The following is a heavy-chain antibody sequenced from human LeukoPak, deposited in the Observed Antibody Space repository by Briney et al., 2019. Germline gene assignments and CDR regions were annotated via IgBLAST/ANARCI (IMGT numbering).Heavy chain of an antibody. Sequence: QPGGSLRLSCVASGFTFSNYWMHWVRQAPGKGLVWVSRINTDGSTTTYADSVKGRFTISRDNAKNTLYLQMNSLRAEETAVYLCARAADYYASGIFYWGQGTLVTVSS. CDR3: ARAADYYASGIFY. V-gene: IGHV3-74*01. CDR2: INTDGSTT. J-gene: IGHJ4*02. D-gene: IGHD3-10*01. CDR1: GFTFSNYW.